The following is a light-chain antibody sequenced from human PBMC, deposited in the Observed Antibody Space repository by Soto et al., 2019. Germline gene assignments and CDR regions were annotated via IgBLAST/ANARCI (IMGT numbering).Light chain of an antibody. CDR2: SNV. CDR3: SAWDDTLSGVV. Sequence: QSVLTQPPSASGTPGQTVTVSCSGSSSNIGSYTVNWYQQLPGTAPKLVIYSNVQRPSGVPDRFSGSKSGTSASLAISGLRSEDEADYYCSAWDDTLSGVVFGGGTKLTVL. CDR1: SSNIGSYT. J-gene: IGLJ2*01. V-gene: IGLV1-44*01.